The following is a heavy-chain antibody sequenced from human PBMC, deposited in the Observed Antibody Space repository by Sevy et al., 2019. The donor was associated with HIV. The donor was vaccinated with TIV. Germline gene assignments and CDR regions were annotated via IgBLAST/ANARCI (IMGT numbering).Heavy chain of an antibody. CDR1: GYTFTGYY. D-gene: IGHD3-10*01. Sequence: ASVKVSCKASGYTFTGYYMHWVRQAPGQGLEWMGRINPNSGGTNYAQKFQGRVTMTRDTSISTAYMELSRLRSDDTAVYYCARDQETSFGELLRNYYYYYGMDVWGQGTTVTVSS. CDR2: INPNSGGT. J-gene: IGHJ6*02. CDR3: ARDQETSFGELLRNYYYYYGMDV. V-gene: IGHV1-2*06.